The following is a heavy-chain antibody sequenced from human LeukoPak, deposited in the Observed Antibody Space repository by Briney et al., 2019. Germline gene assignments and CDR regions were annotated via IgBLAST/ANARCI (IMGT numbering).Heavy chain of an antibody. CDR2: PYSDGDT. J-gene: IGHJ3*02. CDR1: GFAPSSNY. V-gene: IGHV3-53*01. CDR3: ARDPLPSSSMVGYAFDI. D-gene: IGHD6-6*01. Sequence: GGSLRLSCAASGFAPSSNYVGWVRQAPGGGLHWVSLPYSDGDTSYADSVKGRFPISRDTSKNTLYLQMNSLRVDDTAVYYCARDPLPSSSMVGYAFDIWGQGTMVTVSS.